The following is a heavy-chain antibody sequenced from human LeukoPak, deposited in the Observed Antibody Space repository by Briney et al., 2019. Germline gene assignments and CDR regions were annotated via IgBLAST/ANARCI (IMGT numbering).Heavy chain of an antibody. J-gene: IGHJ6*02. CDR1: GGSFSGYY. CDR2: INHSGST. Sequence: MPSETLSLTCAVYGGSFSGYYWSWIRQPPGKGLERIGEINHSGSTNYNPSLKSRVTMSVDTSKNQFSLKLSSVTAADTAVYYCARDMSPYYGSGSYYYYYYYGMDVWGQGTTVTVSS. V-gene: IGHV4-34*01. D-gene: IGHD3-10*01. CDR3: ARDMSPYYGSGSYYYYYYYGMDV.